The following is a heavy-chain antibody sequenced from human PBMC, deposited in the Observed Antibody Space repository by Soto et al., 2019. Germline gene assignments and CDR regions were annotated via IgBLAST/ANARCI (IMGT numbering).Heavy chain of an antibody. V-gene: IGHV1-18*01. CDR3: ASDRALELGDY. J-gene: IGHJ4*02. D-gene: IGHD1-26*01. CDR2: ISTYNGNT. CDR1: GYTFTSYG. Sequence: QVQLVQSGAEVKKPGASVKVSCKASGYTFTSYGLSWVRQAPGQGLEWMGWISTYNGNTNYAQNLQGRVTMTPDTSTSTAYMELRSLGSDDTAVYSCASDRALELGDYWGQGTLVTVSS.